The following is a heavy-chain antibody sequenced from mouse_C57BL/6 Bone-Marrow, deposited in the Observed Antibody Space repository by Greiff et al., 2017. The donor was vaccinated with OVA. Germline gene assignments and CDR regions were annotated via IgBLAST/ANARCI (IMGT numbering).Heavy chain of an antibody. CDR2: IRNKANGYTT. CDR3: ARSPRYDGYYYFDY. CDR1: GFTFTDYY. J-gene: IGHJ2*01. Sequence: EVKLMESGGGLVQPGGSLSLSCAASGFTFTDYYMSWVRQPPGKALEWLGFIRNKANGYTTEYSASVKGRFTISRANSQSILYLQMNALRAEDRATYYCARSPRYDGYYYFDYWGQGTTLTVSS. V-gene: IGHV7-3*01. D-gene: IGHD2-3*01.